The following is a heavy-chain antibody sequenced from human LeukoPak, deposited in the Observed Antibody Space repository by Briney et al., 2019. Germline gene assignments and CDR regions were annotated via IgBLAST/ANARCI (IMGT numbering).Heavy chain of an antibody. CDR1: GGSISSSTYY. J-gene: IGHJ4*02. D-gene: IGHD1-14*01. CDR3: ARVPLGNDY. Sequence: SETLSLTCTVSGGSISSSTYYWGWIRQPPGKGLEWIGSIYYTGSTYYNPSLKSRVTISVDTSKNQFSLKLSSVTAADTAVYYCARVPLGNDYWGQGTLVTVSS. V-gene: IGHV4-39*07. CDR2: IYYTGST.